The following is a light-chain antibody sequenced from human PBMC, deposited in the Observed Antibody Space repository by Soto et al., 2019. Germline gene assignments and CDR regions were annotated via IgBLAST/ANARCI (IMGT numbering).Light chain of an antibody. J-gene: IGKJ1*01. CDR2: KAY. CDR1: QSISSW. CDR3: QQYKSYPWT. V-gene: IGKV1-5*03. Sequence: DIQMTQSPSTLSASVGDRVTITCRASQSISSWLAWYQQKPGKAPKLLIYKAYSLESGVPSRFSGSGSGTEFTLTISSLQPDDYATYYCQQYKSYPWTFGQGTKVEIK.